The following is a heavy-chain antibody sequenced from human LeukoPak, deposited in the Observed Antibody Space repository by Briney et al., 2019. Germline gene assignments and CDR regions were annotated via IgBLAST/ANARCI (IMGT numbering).Heavy chain of an antibody. J-gene: IGHJ2*01. V-gene: IGHV4-38-2*02. CDR3: ARHSGVTTGWYFDL. CDR2: IYYSGST. Sequence: SETLSLTCTVSSYSVSSGYYWGWIRQPPGKGLEWIGSIYYSGSTYYNPSLKSRGTISVDTSKNQFSLKLSSVTAADTAVYYCARHSGVTTGWYFDLWGRGTLVTVSS. D-gene: IGHD4-17*01. CDR1: SYSVSSGYY.